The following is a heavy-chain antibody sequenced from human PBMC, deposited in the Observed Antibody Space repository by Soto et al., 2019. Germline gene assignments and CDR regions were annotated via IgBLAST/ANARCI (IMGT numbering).Heavy chain of an antibody. V-gene: IGHV1-18*01. D-gene: IGHD3-16*01. J-gene: IGHJ4*02. Sequence: QVQLVQSGAEVKKPGASVKVSCKASGYTFTSYGISWVRQAPGQGLEWMGWISAYNGNTNYAQKLQXXVTMTTDTSTSTAYVELRSLRADDTAVYYCARDAQGVFLHYWGQGTLVTVSS. CDR1: GYTFTSYG. CDR2: ISAYNGNT. CDR3: ARDAQGVFLHY.